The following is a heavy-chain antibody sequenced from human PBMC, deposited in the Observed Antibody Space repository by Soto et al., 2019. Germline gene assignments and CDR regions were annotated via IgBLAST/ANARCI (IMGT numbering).Heavy chain of an antibody. CDR2: IYYSGST. J-gene: IGHJ6*02. Sequence: SETLSLTRTVSGGSISSSSYYWGWIRQPPGKGLEWIGSIYYSGSTYYNPSLKSRVTISVDTSKNQFSLKLSAVTAADTAVYYCASIYGSGYSYYYGMDVWGQGTTVTVSS. D-gene: IGHD3-3*01. V-gene: IGHV4-39*01. CDR3: ASIYGSGYSYYYGMDV. CDR1: GGSISSSSYY.